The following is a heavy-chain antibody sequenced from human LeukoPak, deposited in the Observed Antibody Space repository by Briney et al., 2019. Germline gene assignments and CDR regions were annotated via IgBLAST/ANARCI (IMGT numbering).Heavy chain of an antibody. V-gene: IGHV3-30-3*02. Sequence: PGGSLRLSCADSGFTFTSYAMHWVRQAPGKGLEWVAVISYDGINKYYADSVKGRFTISRDNSKNTLYLQMNSLRAEDTAVYYCAKWGCSGSDCYPFDYWGQGTLVTVSS. D-gene: IGHD2-21*02. J-gene: IGHJ4*02. CDR1: GFTFTSYA. CDR2: ISYDGINK. CDR3: AKWGCSGSDCYPFDY.